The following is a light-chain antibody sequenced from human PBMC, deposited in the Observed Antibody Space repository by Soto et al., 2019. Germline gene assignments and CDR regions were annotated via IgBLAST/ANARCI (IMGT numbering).Light chain of an antibody. J-gene: IGKJ1*01. CDR1: QTISSG. CDR3: QQYNTFWT. CDR2: DVS. Sequence: DIQMTQSPSTLSASVGDRVTITCRASQTISSGLAWYQQKPGKAPKLLIYDVSSLESGVPSRFSGSGSGTDFTLTISSLQPDDFATYYCQQYNTFWTFGQGTKVDIK. V-gene: IGKV1-5*01.